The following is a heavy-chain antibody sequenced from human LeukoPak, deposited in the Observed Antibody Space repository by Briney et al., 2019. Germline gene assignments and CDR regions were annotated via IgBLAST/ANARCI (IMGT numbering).Heavy chain of an antibody. CDR2: INSDGSST. D-gene: IGHD3-10*01. Sequence: GGSLRLSCAASGFTFSSYWMHWVRQAPGKGLVWVSRINSDGSSTSYADSVKGRFTISRDNAKNTLYLQMNSLRAEDTAVYYCARVRNLGYYYGSGSYMDVWGKGTTVTISS. V-gene: IGHV3-74*01. CDR3: ARVRNLGYYYGSGSYMDV. J-gene: IGHJ6*03. CDR1: GFTFSSYW.